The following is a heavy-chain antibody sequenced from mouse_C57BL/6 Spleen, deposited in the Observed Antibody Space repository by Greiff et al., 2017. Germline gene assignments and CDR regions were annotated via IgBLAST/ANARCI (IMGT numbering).Heavy chain of an antibody. J-gene: IGHJ3*01. V-gene: IGHV14-4*01. CDR2: IDPENGDT. Sequence: EVQLQQSGAELVRPGASVKLSCTASGFNIKDDYMHWVKQRPEQGLEWIGWIDPENGDTEYASKFQGKATITADTSSNTAYLQLSSLTSEDTAVYYCTTFYDDLAWFAYWGQGTLVTVSA. CDR3: TTFYDDLAWFAY. D-gene: IGHD2-13*01. CDR1: GFNIKDDY.